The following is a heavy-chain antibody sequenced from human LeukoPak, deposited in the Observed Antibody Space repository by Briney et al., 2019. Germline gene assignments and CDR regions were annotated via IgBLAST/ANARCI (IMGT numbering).Heavy chain of an antibody. CDR2: ISSSSSYI. J-gene: IGHJ6*04. Sequence: PGGSLRLSCAASGFTFSSHSMNWVRQAPGKGLEWVSSISSSSSYIYYADSVKGRFTISRDNAKNSLYLQMNSLRAEDTAVYYCARETPTPDCSRTSCHSLGLDVWGKGTSVTVSS. D-gene: IGHD2-2*01. V-gene: IGHV3-21*01. CDR3: ARETPTPDCSRTSCHSLGLDV. CDR1: GFTFSSHS.